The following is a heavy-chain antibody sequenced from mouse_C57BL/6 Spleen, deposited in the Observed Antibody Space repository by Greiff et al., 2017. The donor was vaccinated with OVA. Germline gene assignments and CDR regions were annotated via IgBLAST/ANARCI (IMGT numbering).Heavy chain of an antibody. V-gene: IGHV5-4*01. CDR3: ARDGTTVVDYYFDY. Sequence: EVKLLESGGGLVKPGGSLKLSCAASGFTFSSYAMSWVRQTPEKRLEWVATISDGGSYTYYPDNVKGRFTISRDNAKNNLYLQMSHLKSEDTAMYYCARDGTTVVDYYFDYWGQGTTLTVSS. CDR1: GFTFSSYA. CDR2: ISDGGSYT. D-gene: IGHD1-1*01. J-gene: IGHJ2*01.